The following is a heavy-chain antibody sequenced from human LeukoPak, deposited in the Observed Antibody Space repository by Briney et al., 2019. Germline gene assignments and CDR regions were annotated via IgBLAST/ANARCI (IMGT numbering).Heavy chain of an antibody. CDR3: ARTRGIAAAGAWTPFDI. Sequence: GGSLRLSCAASGFTFSTYAMNWVRPPPAKGLDWVELISYDERNKYYADSVKGRFTISRDNSKNTLYLQMSSLSAEDTALYYCARTRGIAAAGAWTPFDIWGQGTMVTVSS. D-gene: IGHD6-13*01. V-gene: IGHV3-30*03. CDR1: GFTFSTYA. J-gene: IGHJ3*02. CDR2: ISYDERNK.